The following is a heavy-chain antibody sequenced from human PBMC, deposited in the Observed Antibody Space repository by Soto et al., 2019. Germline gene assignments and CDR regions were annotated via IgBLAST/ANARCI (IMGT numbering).Heavy chain of an antibody. J-gene: IGHJ4*02. CDR2: MNPHSGNT. Sequence: ASVKVSCKASGYTFTSYDINWVRQATGQGLEWMGWMNPHSGNTGYAQRFQGRVTLTRDTSINTAYMELSSLTSDDTAVYYCARGVSGHSSQSDYWGQGTLVTVSS. D-gene: IGHD3-22*01. V-gene: IGHV1-8*01. CDR1: GYTFTSYD. CDR3: ARGVSGHSSQSDY.